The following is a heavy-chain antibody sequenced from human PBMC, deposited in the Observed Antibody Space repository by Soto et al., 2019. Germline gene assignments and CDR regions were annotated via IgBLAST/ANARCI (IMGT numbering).Heavy chain of an antibody. V-gene: IGHV4-34*01. Sequence: PSETLSLTCAVYGGSFSGYYWSWIRQPPGKGLEWIGEINHSGSTNYNPSLKSRVTISVDTSKNQFSLKLSSVTAADTAVYYCGRFPVRGVIITGPYYYYGMDVWGQGTTVTVSS. D-gene: IGHD3-10*01. J-gene: IGHJ6*02. CDR2: INHSGST. CDR3: GRFPVRGVIITGPYYYYGMDV. CDR1: GGSFSGYY.